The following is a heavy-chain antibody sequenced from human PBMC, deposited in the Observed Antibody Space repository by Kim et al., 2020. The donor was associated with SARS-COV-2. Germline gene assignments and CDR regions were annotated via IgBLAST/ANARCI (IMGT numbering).Heavy chain of an antibody. D-gene: IGHD3-16*02. Sequence: ASVKVSCKASGYTFTSYGISWVRQAPGQGLEWMGWISAYNGNTNYAQKLQGRVTMTTDTSTSTAYMELRSLRSDDTAVYYCACPSRVWGSYRTAFDIWGQGTMVTVSS. CDR3: ACPSRVWGSYRTAFDI. V-gene: IGHV1-18*04. CDR1: GYTFTSYG. J-gene: IGHJ3*02. CDR2: ISAYNGNT.